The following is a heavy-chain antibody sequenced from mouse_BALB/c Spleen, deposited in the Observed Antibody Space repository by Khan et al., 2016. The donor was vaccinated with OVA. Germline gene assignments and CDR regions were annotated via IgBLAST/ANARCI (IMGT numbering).Heavy chain of an antibody. J-gene: IGHJ2*01. CDR3: ARKNGSDFDY. CDR2: INPHIGET. Sequence: IQLVQSGPELVKPGASVKISCKASGYSFTGYFMNWVMQSHGKRLEWIGRINPHIGETFYNQKFKDKATLTVDESSSTAHMELRSLASEDSAVYYCARKNGSDFDYWGQGTTLTVSS. D-gene: IGHD1-1*01. CDR1: GYSFTGYF. V-gene: IGHV1-20*02.